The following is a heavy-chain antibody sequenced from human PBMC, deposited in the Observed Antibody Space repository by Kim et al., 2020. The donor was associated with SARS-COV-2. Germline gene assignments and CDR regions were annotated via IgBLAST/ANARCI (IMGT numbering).Heavy chain of an antibody. CDR3: SRVVGWGSGFWYFDL. D-gene: IGHD1-1*01. J-gene: IGHJ2*01. CDR1: GLSVNSAEMC. Sequence: SGPTLVKPRPTLTLTCTFSGLSVNSAEMCVGWLRQTPGKAPEWLALIDWDDDIYYTTSLKTRLTMSKDTSKNQVLLTVTNVDPWDTGTYYCSRVVGWGSGFWYFDLWGRGTLVTVSS. V-gene: IGHV2-70*13. CDR2: IDWDDDI.